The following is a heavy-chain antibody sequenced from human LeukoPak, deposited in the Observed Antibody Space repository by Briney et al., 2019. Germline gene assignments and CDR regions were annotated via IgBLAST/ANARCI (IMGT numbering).Heavy chain of an antibody. D-gene: IGHD3-22*01. CDR1: GFTFSSYA. J-gene: IGHJ6*02. V-gene: IGHV3-30-3*01. CDR3: ALPQNYDSSGYLDGMDV. CDR2: ISYDGSNK. Sequence: GGSLRLSCAASGFTFSSYAMHWVRQAPGKGLERVAVISYDGSNKYYADSVKGRFTISRDNSKNTLYLQMNSLRAEDTAIYYCALPQNYDSSGYLDGMDVWGQGTTVTASS.